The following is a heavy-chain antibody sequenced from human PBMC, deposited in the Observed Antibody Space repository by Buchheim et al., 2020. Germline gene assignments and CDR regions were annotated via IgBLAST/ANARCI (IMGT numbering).Heavy chain of an antibody. CDR3: AKGVVFPLYGMDV. V-gene: IGHV3-30*04. CDR1: GFTFSSYA. J-gene: IGHJ6*02. Sequence: QVQLVESGGGVVQPGRSLRLSCAASGFTFSSYAMHWVRQAPGKGLEWVAVISYDGSNKYYADSVQGRFTISRDNSKNTLYMQMNSLRAEDTAVYYCAKGVVFPLYGMDVWGQGTT. CDR2: ISYDGSNK. D-gene: IGHD2-15*01.